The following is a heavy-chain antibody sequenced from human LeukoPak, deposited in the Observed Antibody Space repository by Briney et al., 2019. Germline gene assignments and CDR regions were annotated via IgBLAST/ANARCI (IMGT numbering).Heavy chain of an antibody. J-gene: IGHJ6*03. V-gene: IGHV1-69*05. CDR1: GGTFSSYA. CDR2: IIPIFGTA. D-gene: IGHD5-18*01. Sequence: ASVKVSCKASGGTFSSYAISWVRQAPGQGLEWMGGIIPIFGTANYAQEFQGRVTITTDESTSTAYMELSSLRSEDTAVYYCASKHRSGYSHGSANYYYYYMDVWGKGTTVTVSS. CDR3: ASKHRSGYSHGSANYYYYYMDV.